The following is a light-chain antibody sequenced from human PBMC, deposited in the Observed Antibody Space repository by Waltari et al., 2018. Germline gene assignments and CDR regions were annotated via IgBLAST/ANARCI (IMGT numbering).Light chain of an antibody. J-gene: IGKJ4*01. V-gene: IGKV1-39*01. Sequence: DIQMTQSPSSLSASVGDRVIITCRASQNIDSNYLHWYQQKPGRAPKLLIYTASILQSGVPSRFSGSGSGTDFTLTISSLQPEDFATYYGQQSYRPPLTFGVGTKVEIK. CDR2: TAS. CDR1: QNIDSNY. CDR3: QQSYRPPLT.